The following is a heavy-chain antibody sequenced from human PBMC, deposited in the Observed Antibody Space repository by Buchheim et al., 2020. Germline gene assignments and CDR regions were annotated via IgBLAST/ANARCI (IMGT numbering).Heavy chain of an antibody. CDR1: GYPFTGYY. CDR3: ARAWLYGDPREIPPGDY. V-gene: IGHV1-2*02. CDR2: INPNSGGT. Sequence: QVQLVQSGAEVMKPGASVKVSCKASGYPFTGYYMHWVRQAPGQGLEWMGWINPNSGGTNYAQKFQGRVTMTEGTSIRTALMELSRLRSDDTAVYYCARAWLYGDPREIPPGDYWGQGTL. D-gene: IGHD4-17*01. J-gene: IGHJ4*02.